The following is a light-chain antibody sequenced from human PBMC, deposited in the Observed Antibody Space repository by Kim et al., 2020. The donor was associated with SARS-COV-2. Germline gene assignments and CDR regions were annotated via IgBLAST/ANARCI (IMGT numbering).Light chain of an antibody. CDR2: EVA. CDR3: SSFTTSSTLV. J-gene: IGLJ2*01. CDR1: SSDVGAYNR. V-gene: IGLV2-18*02. Sequence: QSALTQLPSVSGSPGQSVTISCTGTSSDVGAYNRVSWYQQPPGTAPKLIIYEVANRPSGVPDRFSGSKSDNTASLTISGPQAEDEAHYYCSSFTTSSTLVFGGGTQLTVL.